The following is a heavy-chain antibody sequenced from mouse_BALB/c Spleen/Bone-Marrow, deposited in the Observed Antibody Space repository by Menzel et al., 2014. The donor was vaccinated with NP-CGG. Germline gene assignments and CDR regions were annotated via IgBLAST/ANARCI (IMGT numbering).Heavy chain of an antibody. D-gene: IGHD2-4*01. CDR1: GYTFTSYW. CDR3: TRGDYPYFPMDY. J-gene: IGHJ4*01. Sequence: LQQPGSELVRPGASVKLSCKASGYTFTSYWMHWVKQRPGQGLEWIGNIYPGSGSTNYDEKFKNKATLTVDTYSSAAYMQLRSLTSEDSAVYYCTRGDYPYFPMDYWGQGTSVTVSS. V-gene: IGHV1S22*01. CDR2: IYPGSGST.